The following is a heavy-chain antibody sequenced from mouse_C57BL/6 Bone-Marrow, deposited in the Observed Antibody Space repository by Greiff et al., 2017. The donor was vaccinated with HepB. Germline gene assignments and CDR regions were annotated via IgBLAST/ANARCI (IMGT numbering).Heavy chain of an antibody. J-gene: IGHJ3*01. Sequence: EVQLVESGGGLVQPGESLKLSCESNEYEFPSHDMSWVRKTPGKRLELVAAINSDGGSTYYPDTMERRFIISRDNTKKTLYLQMSSLRSEDTALYDCARHGGTAQASWFAYWGQGTLVTVSA. D-gene: IGHD3-2*02. CDR1: EYEFPSHD. V-gene: IGHV5-2*01. CDR3: ARHGGTAQASWFAY. CDR2: INSDGGST.